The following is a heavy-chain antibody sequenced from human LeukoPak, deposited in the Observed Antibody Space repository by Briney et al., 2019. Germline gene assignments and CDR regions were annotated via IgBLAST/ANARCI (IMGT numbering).Heavy chain of an antibody. D-gene: IGHD2-2*01. V-gene: IGHV3-30*14. J-gene: IGHJ4*02. CDR3: ARVVGGGNFDY. Sequence: GGSLRLSCAASGFTFSSYAMHWVRQAPGKGLEWVAVISYDGSNKYYADSVKGRFTISRDNSQNTLYLQMGGLRVEDMAVYYCARVVGGGNFDYWGQGTLVTVSS. CDR1: GFTFSSYA. CDR2: ISYDGSNK.